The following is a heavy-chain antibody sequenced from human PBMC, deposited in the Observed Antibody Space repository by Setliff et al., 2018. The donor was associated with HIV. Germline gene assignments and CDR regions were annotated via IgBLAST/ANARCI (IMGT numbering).Heavy chain of an antibody. CDR3: AREKSGSHRPMYFDL. CDR2: VSFIVNT. V-gene: IGHV4-59*11. CDR1: GGSMGTRF. D-gene: IGHD1-26*01. J-gene: IGHJ2*01. Sequence: SETLSLTCNVSGGSMGTRFWSWIRQPPGRGLEWIGFVSFIVNTNYNPALKSRVTISVDTSKRQFSLKLKSMTAADTAVYYCAREKSGSHRPMYFDLWGRGTLVTVSS.